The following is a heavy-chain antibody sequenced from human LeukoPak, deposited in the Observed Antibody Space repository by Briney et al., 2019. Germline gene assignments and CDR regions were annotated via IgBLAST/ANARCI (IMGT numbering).Heavy chain of an antibody. CDR3: ARDQEYYYDSSGYYYDAFDI. J-gene: IGHJ3*02. V-gene: IGHV1-18*01. CDR2: ISAYNGNT. Sequence: GASVTVSCKASGYTFTSYGISWVRQAPGQGLEWMGWISAYNGNTNYAQKLQGRVTMTTDTSTSTAYMELRSLRSDDTAVYYCARDQEYYYDSSGYYYDAFDIWGQGTMVTVSS. D-gene: IGHD3-22*01. CDR1: GYTFTSYG.